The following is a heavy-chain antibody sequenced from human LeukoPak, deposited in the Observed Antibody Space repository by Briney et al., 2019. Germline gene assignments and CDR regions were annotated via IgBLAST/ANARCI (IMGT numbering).Heavy chain of an antibody. D-gene: IGHD4-17*01. CDR3: AREYGDYGNAFDI. V-gene: IGHV3-64*04. CDR1: GFTFISYA. CDR2: ISNNGGSR. Sequence: GGSLRLSCSASGFTFISYAVDWVRQAPGQGLEYVSAISNNGGSRYYADSVKGRFTISRDNSKNTLYLQMNSVRPEDTAVYYCAREYGDYGNAFDIWGQGTMVTVSS. J-gene: IGHJ3*02.